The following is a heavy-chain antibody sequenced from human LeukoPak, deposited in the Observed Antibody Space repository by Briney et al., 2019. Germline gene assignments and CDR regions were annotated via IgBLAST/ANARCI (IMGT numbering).Heavy chain of an antibody. CDR3: AKSGLNRFDY. Sequence: GGSLRLSCAASGFTFSNYAMSWVRQAPGKGLEWVSGISGSGGSGSTYYADSVKGRFTISRDNSKNTLFLQMNSLRAEDTAVYYCAKSGLNRFDYWGQGTLVTVSS. CDR1: GFTFSNYA. D-gene: IGHD2-15*01. V-gene: IGHV3-23*01. J-gene: IGHJ4*02. CDR2: ISGSGGSGST.